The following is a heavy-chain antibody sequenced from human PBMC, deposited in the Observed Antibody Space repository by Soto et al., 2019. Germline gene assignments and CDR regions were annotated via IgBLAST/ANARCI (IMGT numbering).Heavy chain of an antibody. V-gene: IGHV1-8*01. D-gene: IGHD1-26*01. Sequence: ASVKVSCKASGYTFTSYDINWVRQATGQGLEWMGWMIPNSGNTGYAQKFQGRLTMTRNTSISTAYMELSSLRSEDTAVYYCARVTGGSYVWFDPWGQGTLVTVS. CDR2: MIPNSGNT. CDR1: GYTFTSYD. J-gene: IGHJ5*02. CDR3: ARVTGGSYVWFDP.